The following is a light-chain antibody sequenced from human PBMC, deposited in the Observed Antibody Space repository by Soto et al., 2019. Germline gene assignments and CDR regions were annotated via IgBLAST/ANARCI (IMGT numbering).Light chain of an antibody. CDR1: QSVSNN. Sequence: EIVMTQSTATLSVSPGERATLSCRASQSVSNNLAWYQQKPGQAPRLLIYGASTRATGIPARFSGSGSGTEFTPTVSSLQSEDFAVYYCQQYNTWPRTFGQGTKVEIK. J-gene: IGKJ1*01. V-gene: IGKV3-15*01. CDR3: QQYNTWPRT. CDR2: GAS.